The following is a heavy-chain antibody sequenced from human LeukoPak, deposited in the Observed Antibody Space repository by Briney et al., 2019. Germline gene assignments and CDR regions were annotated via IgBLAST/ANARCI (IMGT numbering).Heavy chain of an antibody. CDR1: GGTFSSYA. D-gene: IGHD3-3*02. J-gene: IGHJ4*02. Sequence: SVKVSCKASGGTFSSYAISWVGQAPGQGLEWMGRIIPIFGTANYAQKFQGRVTITTDESTSTAYMELSSLRSEDTAVYYCARDSDISTFYYFDYWGQGTLVTVSS. V-gene: IGHV1-69*05. CDR3: ARDSDISTFYYFDY. CDR2: IIPIFGTA.